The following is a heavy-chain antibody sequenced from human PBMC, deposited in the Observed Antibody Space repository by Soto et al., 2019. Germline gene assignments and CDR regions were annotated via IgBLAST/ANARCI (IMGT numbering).Heavy chain of an antibody. CDR2: INHSGST. V-gene: IGHV4-34*01. J-gene: IGHJ6*02. CDR3: ARTRGYYYYYGMVV. CDR1: GGSFSGYY. Sequence: QVQLQQWGAGLLKPSETLSLTCAVYGGSFSGYYWSWIRQPPGKGLEWIGEINHSGSTNYNPSLKSRVTISVDTSKNQFSLKLSSVTAADTAVYYCARTRGYYYYYGMVVWGQGTTVTVSS.